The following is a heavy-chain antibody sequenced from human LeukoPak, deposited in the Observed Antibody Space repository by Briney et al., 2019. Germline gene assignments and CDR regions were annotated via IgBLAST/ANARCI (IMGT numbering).Heavy chain of an antibody. CDR2: ISSSTTYI. CDR1: GFTFSSFS. J-gene: IGHJ4*02. Sequence: GGSLRLSCAASGFTFSSFSMNWVRQAPGKGLEWVSSISSSTTYIYCADSVKGRFTISRDNAKDSLYLQMNSLRAEDTAVYYCARGEPGFGGLPTVLDNWGQGTLVTVSS. V-gene: IGHV3-21*01. D-gene: IGHD4-23*01. CDR3: ARGEPGFGGLPTVLDN.